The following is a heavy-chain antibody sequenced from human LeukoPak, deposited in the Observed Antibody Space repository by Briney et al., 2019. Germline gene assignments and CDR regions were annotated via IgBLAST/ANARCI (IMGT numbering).Heavy chain of an antibody. CDR3: SRGLGSCYSSICDYFNY. V-gene: IGHV4-59*08. Sequence: SETLSLTCAVYGGSFSSYYWNWIRQPPGKGLESIGYIYYSGSTNYNPSLKSRVTISVDTSKNQFSLNLSSVTAADTAMYYCSRGLGSCYSSICDYFNYWGQGTLVTVSS. D-gene: IGHD2-15*01. CDR1: GGSFSSYY. CDR2: IYYSGST. J-gene: IGHJ4*02.